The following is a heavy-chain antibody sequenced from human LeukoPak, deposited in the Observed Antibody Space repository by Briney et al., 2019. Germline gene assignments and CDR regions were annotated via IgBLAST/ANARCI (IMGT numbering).Heavy chain of an antibody. CDR2: IIPIFGTA. D-gene: IGHD1-1*01. CDR3: ARELTWNDEWFDP. J-gene: IGHJ5*02. V-gene: IGHV1-69*06. CDR1: GYTFTGYY. Sequence: GASVKVSCKASGYTFTGYYMHWVRQAPGQGLEWMGGIIPIFGTANYAQKFQGRVTITADKSTSTAYMELSSLRSEDTAVYYCARELTWNDEWFDPWGQGTLVTVSS.